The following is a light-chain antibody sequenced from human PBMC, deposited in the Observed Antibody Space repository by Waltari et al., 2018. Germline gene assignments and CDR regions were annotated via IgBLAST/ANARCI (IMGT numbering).Light chain of an antibody. V-gene: IGLV2-23*01. CDR3: CSYGGPSSWV. CDR1: TSDIWNYDL. J-gene: IGLJ3*02. Sequence: QSALTQPAPMSGSPGQSITVSCTVTTSDIWNYDLFPWYQQFPGKAPKLISYEGTERPSGISSRFSGSKSGNTAVLTISGLQAEDEADYHCCSYGGPSSWVFGGGTKLTVL. CDR2: EGT.